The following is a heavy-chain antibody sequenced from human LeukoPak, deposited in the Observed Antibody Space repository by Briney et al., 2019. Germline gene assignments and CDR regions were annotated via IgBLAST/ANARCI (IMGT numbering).Heavy chain of an antibody. CDR1: GGSISSSSYY. Sequence: SETLSLTCTVSGGSISSSSYYWGWIRQPPGKGLEWIGSIYYSGSTYYNPPLKSRVTISVDTSKNQFSLKLSSVTAADTAVYYCAGQSYYYDSSGYYFRVIDYWGQGTLVTVSS. CDR2: IYYSGST. D-gene: IGHD3-22*01. J-gene: IGHJ4*02. CDR3: AGQSYYYDSSGYYFRVIDY. V-gene: IGHV4-39*01.